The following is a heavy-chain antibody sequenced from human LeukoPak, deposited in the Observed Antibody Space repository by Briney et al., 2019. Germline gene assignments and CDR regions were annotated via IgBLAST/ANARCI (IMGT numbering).Heavy chain of an antibody. CDR2: INPNSGDT. V-gene: IGHV1-2*03. CDR1: GYTFTGYY. D-gene: IGHD5-18*01. J-gene: IGHJ3*02. Sequence: LGASVKVSCKASGYTFTGYYIYWVRQAPGQGLEWMGWINPNSGDTKYAQNFQGRVTMTRDTSTTTAYVEVSRLRSDDTAIYYCAREHTYGVHNAFDIWGQGTMATVSS. CDR3: AREHTYGVHNAFDI.